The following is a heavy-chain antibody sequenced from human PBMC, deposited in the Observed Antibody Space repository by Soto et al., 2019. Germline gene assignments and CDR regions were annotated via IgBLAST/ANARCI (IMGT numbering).Heavy chain of an antibody. J-gene: IGHJ4*02. CDR3: ARELSGPARWDY. D-gene: IGHD2-15*01. CDR2: IRQDGTEK. V-gene: IGHV3-7*01. Sequence: EVQLVESGGGLVQPGGSLRLSCAASGFTFGSYWMSWVRQAPGKGLEWVANIRQDGTEKYCVDSVKGRFTISRDNAKKSLYLQMTSLRVEDTAVYYCARELSGPARWDYWGQGTLVTVSS. CDR1: GFTFGSYW.